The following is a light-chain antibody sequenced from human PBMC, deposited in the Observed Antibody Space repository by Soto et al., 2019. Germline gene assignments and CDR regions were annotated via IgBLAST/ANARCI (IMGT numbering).Light chain of an antibody. J-gene: IGKJ1*01. Sequence: EIVMTQSPATLSVSPGGRATLSCRASQSISDALAWYQQKPGQAPRLLIHGASTSATGFPARFSGSGSGTDFTLTISSLQSQDFAVSYCQQYNNWPWTFGQGTNVDIK. CDR3: QQYNNWPWT. CDR2: GAS. CDR1: QSISDA. V-gene: IGKV3-15*01.